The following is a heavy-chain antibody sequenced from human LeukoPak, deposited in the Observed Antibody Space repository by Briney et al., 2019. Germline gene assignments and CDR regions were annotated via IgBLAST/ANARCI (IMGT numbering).Heavy chain of an antibody. Sequence: GGSLRLSCVDSGFTFTNAWMSWVRQAPEKGLEWIGRIKSKTDGETTNYAEPVRGRFTISRDDSKSAVYLQMNSLKIEDTAVYYCTTDLGTYYHGSQRLIPIDYWGQGTLVTVSS. D-gene: IGHD3-10*01. CDR3: TTDLGTYYHGSQRLIPIDY. CDR1: GFTFTNAW. J-gene: IGHJ4*02. V-gene: IGHV3-15*01. CDR2: IKSKTDGETT.